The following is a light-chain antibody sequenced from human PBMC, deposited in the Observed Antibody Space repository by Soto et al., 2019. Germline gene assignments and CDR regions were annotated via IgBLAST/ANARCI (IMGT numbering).Light chain of an antibody. V-gene: IGLV1-44*01. CDR2: SNS. J-gene: IGLJ1*01. Sequence: QSVLTQPPSASGTPGQRVTISCSGSRSNIGSNSVSWYQQLPGTPPKLLIYSNSQRPSGVPDRFSGSKSGTSASLAISGLHSDDEADHYCAAWDDSLKAFVFGTGNKVTVL. CDR3: AAWDDSLKAFV. CDR1: RSNIGSNS.